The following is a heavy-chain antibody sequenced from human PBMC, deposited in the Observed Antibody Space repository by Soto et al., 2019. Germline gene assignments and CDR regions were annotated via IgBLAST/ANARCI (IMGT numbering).Heavy chain of an antibody. D-gene: IGHD3-22*01. V-gene: IGHV3-23*01. J-gene: IGHJ4*02. CDR3: AKDWAMIVVVTEY. Sequence: EVQLLESGGGLVQPGGSLRLSCAASGFTFSSYAMSWVRQAPGKGLEWVSAISGSGGSTYYADSVKGRFTISRDNTKNTLYLQMNSLRAEDTAVYYCAKDWAMIVVVTEYWGQGTLVTVSS. CDR1: GFTFSSYA. CDR2: ISGSGGST.